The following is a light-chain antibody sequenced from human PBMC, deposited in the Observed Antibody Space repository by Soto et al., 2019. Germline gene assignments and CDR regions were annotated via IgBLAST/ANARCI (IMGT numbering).Light chain of an antibody. CDR2: DTS. Sequence: QAVVTQEPSLTVSPGGTVTLTCGSSTGAVTSGHYPYWFQQKPGQAPRTLIYDTSNKPSWTPARFSGSLLGGKAALTLSGAQPEDEAEYYCLLSYSGGRPVFGGGTQLTVL. CDR1: TGAVTSGHY. V-gene: IGLV7-46*01. J-gene: IGLJ7*01. CDR3: LLSYSGGRPV.